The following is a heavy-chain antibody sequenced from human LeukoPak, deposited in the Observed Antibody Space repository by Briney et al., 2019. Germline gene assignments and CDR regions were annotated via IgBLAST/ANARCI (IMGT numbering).Heavy chain of an antibody. Sequence: ASVKVSCKASGCTFTGYYMHWVRQAPGQGLEWMGWISPSNGATNYAQNFQDRVTMTSDTSISTGYMELSRLRSDDTAVYYCATWVWSGNFYYSDSWGQGTLVTVSS. CDR3: ATWVWSGNFYYSDS. D-gene: IGHD1-26*01. CDR2: ISPSNGAT. CDR1: GCTFTGYY. J-gene: IGHJ4*02. V-gene: IGHV1-2*02.